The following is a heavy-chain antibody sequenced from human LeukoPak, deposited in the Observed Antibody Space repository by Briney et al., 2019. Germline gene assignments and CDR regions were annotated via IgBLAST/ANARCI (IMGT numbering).Heavy chain of an antibody. CDR2: ISSSSSYI. D-gene: IGHD2-8*01. Sequence: GGSLRLSCAASGFTFSSYAMSWVRQAPGKGLEWVSSISSSSSYIYYADSVKGRFTISRDNAKNSLYLQMNSLRAEDTAVYYCARDLYCTNGVCSPHALTTHMDVWGQGTTVTVSS. CDR1: GFTFSSYA. CDR3: ARDLYCTNGVCSPHALTTHMDV. J-gene: IGHJ6*02. V-gene: IGHV3-21*01.